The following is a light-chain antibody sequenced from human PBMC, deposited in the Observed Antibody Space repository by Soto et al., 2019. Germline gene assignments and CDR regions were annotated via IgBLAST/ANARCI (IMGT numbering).Light chain of an antibody. CDR2: EVS. V-gene: IGLV2-14*01. Sequence: QSALTQPASVSGSPGQSITISCTGTSSDLGAYNYVSWYQQHPGKAPKLMIYEVSNRPSGVSNRFSGSKSGNTASLTISGLQAEDESDYYCSSYTTSSTLAFGGGTKLTVL. CDR1: SSDLGAYNY. CDR3: SSYTTSSTLA. J-gene: IGLJ3*02.